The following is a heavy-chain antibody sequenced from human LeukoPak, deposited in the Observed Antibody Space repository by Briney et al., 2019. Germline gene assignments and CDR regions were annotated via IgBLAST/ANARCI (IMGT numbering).Heavy chain of an antibody. CDR3: ARHQEEATAGKYYFDY. CDR1: GFTFSSYS. Sequence: GGSLSLSCAASGFTFSSYSMNWVRQAPGKGLEWVSSISSSSSYIYYADSVKGRFTISRDNAKNSLYLQMNSLRAEDTALYYCARHQEEATAGKYYFDYWGQGTLVTVSS. D-gene: IGHD6-13*01. J-gene: IGHJ4*02. CDR2: ISSSSSYI. V-gene: IGHV3-21*04.